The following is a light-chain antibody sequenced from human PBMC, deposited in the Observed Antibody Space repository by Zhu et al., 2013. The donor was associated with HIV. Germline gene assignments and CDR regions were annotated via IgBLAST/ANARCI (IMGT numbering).Light chain of an antibody. CDR3: QQYYTTPPT. CDR1: QSISYSSKNKNY. Sequence: DIVMTQSPDSLAVSLGERATINCKSSQSISYSSKNKNYLAWYQQKPGQPPNLLIYWASTRESGVPDRFSGSGSGTDFTLTISSLQAEDVAVYYCQQYYTTPPTFGPGTKVEIK. J-gene: IGKJ3*01. CDR2: WAS. V-gene: IGKV4-1*01.